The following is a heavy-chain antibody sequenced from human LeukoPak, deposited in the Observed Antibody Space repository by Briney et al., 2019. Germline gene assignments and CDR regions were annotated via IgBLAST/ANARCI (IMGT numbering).Heavy chain of an antibody. D-gene: IGHD2-2*01. CDR2: ISACNGNT. J-gene: IGHJ6*04. Sequence: SSLTVSCKGSVYTCTSYGISWVRQATRQALEWVGGISACNGNTNNTQKHQGRLTMTTDTSTSTAYMELRNLGSDDTAVYYCARVRGWDIVVVPAAHPYYYYGMDVWGKGTTVTVSS. V-gene: IGHV1-18*04. CDR1: VYTCTSYG. CDR3: ARVRGWDIVVVPAAHPYYYYGMDV.